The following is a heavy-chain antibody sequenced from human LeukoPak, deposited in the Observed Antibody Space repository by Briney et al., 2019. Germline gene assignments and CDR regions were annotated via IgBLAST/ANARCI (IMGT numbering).Heavy chain of an antibody. CDR3: ARDGSAPYSSSWLPALDY. CDR2: IYYSGST. CDR1: GGSISSYY. V-gene: IGHV4-59*01. J-gene: IGHJ4*02. D-gene: IGHD6-13*01. Sequence: SETLSLTCTVSGGSISSYYWSWIRQPPGKGLEWIGYIYYSGSTNYNPSLKSRATISVDTSKNQFSLKLSSVTAADTAVYYCARDGSAPYSSSWLPALDYWGQGTLVTVSS.